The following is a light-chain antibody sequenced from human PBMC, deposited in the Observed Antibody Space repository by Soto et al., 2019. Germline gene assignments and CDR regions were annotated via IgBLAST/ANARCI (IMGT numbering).Light chain of an antibody. Sequence: EIVLTQSPATLSLSPGASAPLSCRASQSVSSYLAWYQQRPGQAPRLLIYRASTRATGIPARFSGSGSGTEFTLTISSLQSEDFTVYSCLQYHNLWSFGQGTKV. CDR1: QSVSSY. V-gene: IGKV3-15*01. J-gene: IGKJ1*01. CDR3: LQYHNLWS. CDR2: RAS.